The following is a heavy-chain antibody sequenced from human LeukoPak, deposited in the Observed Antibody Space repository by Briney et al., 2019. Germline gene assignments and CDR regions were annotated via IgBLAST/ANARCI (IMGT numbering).Heavy chain of an antibody. J-gene: IGHJ4*02. CDR1: GFTFSSYS. Sequence: GGSLRLSCAASGFTFSSYSMNWVRQAPGKGLEWVSSISSSSTYIYYADSVKGRFTISRDNAKNSLYVQMNSLRAEDTAVYYCARAGSRRGYSYGWDYWGQGTLVTVSS. CDR3: ARAGSRRGYSYGWDY. D-gene: IGHD5-18*01. CDR2: ISSSSTYI. V-gene: IGHV3-21*01.